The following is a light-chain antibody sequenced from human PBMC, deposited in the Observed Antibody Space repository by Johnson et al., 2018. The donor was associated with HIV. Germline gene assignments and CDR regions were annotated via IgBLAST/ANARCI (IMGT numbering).Light chain of an antibody. CDR1: SSNIGKNY. CDR2: ENN. CDR3: GAWDGSLSVYV. Sequence: QSVLTQPPSVSAAPGQKVTISCSGSSSNIGKNYVSWYQQLPGTAPKLLIYENNKRPSGIPDRFSGYKSGTSATLGITGLQTGDEADYYCGAWDGSLSVYVFGTGTEVTVL. J-gene: IGLJ1*01. V-gene: IGLV1-51*02.